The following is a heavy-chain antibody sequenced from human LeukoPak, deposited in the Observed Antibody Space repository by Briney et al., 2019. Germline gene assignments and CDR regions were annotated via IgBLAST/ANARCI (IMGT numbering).Heavy chain of an antibody. D-gene: IGHD6-13*01. V-gene: IGHV3-23*01. CDR3: AKSAAAGDHYYGMDV. Sequence: GASLRLSCAASGFTFSSYAMSWVRQAPVKGLEWVSTINSDGSTYYADSVKGRFTISRDNSNTLYLQMNSLRAEDTAVYYCAKSAAAGDHYYGMDVWGQGTTVTVSS. CDR2: INSDGST. CDR1: GFTFSSYA. J-gene: IGHJ6*02.